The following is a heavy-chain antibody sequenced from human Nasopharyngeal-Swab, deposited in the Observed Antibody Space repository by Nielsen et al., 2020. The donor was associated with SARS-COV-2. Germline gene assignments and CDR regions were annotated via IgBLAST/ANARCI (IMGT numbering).Heavy chain of an antibody. CDR3: AREYGTNWQHHFDY. J-gene: IGHJ4*02. CDR2: IGGSGVKI. Sequence: GESLKISCAASGFTFSTAMSWVRQAPGKGLECVSGIGGSGVKIYYAESVKGRFTISRDNSKNTLYLQMNSLRAEDTAAYYCAREYGTNWQHHFDYWGQGIPVTVSS. D-gene: IGHD7-27*01. CDR1: GFTFSTA. V-gene: IGHV3-23*01.